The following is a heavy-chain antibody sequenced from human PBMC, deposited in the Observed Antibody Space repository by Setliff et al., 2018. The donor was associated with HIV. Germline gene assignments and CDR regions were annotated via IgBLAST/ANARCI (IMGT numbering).Heavy chain of an antibody. D-gene: IGHD3-9*01. V-gene: IGHV4-61*01. CDR1: GGSISSGSYY. Sequence: PSETLSLTCSVSGGSISSGSYYWTWIRQPPGKGLEWIGYIFYSGSTDYNPSLKSRLTISVDTPNNQFSLSLNSVTAADTAVYYCARVGGVLTGTPHFDFWGQGILVTVSS. CDR2: IFYSGST. J-gene: IGHJ4*02. CDR3: ARVGGVLTGTPHFDF.